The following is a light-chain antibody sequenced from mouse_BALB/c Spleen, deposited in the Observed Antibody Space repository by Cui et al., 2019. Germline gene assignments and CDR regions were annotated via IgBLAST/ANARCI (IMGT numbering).Light chain of an antibody. V-gene: IGKV12-98*01. Sequence: DIQMTQSPASQSASLGESVTITCLASQTIGTWLAWYQQKPGKSPQRLIYAATSLTDGVTSRFSGSGSGTKFSFKISSLQAEDFVSYYCQQLYGTPYTFGGGTKLEIK. J-gene: IGKJ2*01. CDR2: AAT. CDR3: QQLYGTPYT. CDR1: QTIGTW.